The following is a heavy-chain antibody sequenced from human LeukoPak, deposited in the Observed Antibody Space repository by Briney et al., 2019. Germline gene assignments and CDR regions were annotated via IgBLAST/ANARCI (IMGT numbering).Heavy chain of an antibody. J-gene: IGHJ5*02. Sequence: GGSLRLSCAASGFTFSTYWMSWVRQAPGKGLEWAANINQDGSEKYLVDSVKGRFTISRDNAKNSLFLQMNSLRGEDTAVYYCARGRRVPAAMGNWFDPWGQGTLVTVSS. V-gene: IGHV3-7*01. CDR3: ARGRRVPAAMGNWFDP. D-gene: IGHD2-2*01. CDR2: INQDGSEK. CDR1: GFTFSTYW.